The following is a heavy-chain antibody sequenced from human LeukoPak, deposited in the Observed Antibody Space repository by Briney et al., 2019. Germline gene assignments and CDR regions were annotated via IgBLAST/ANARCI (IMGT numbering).Heavy chain of an antibody. D-gene: IGHD5-12*01. J-gene: IGHJ4*02. CDR1: GGYISSYY. Sequence: PSETLPLTRTVSGGYISSYYWSWLGPPAGQELARIGRIYTSGSTNYNPSLMSRVTMSVDTSKNQFSLKLSSVTAADTAVYYCARGYSGYDWPRPFDYWGQGTLVTVSS. V-gene: IGHV4-4*07. CDR3: ARGYSGYDWPRPFDY. CDR2: IYTSGST.